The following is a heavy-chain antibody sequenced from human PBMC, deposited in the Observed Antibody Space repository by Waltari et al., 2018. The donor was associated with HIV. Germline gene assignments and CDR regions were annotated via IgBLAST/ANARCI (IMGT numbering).Heavy chain of an antibody. Sequence: QVQLVQSGAEVKKPGASVKVSCTTSGSAFNTYSIHWVRQAPGRGLEWMGLFDMKTGVTSYAQAFQGRVTMAGDASISTASLELSSLTSDDTATYYCARDPQRKDGYNFDSWGQGTLVTVSS. CDR2: FDMKTGVT. CDR3: ARDPQRKDGYNFDS. D-gene: IGHD5-12*01. V-gene: IGHV1-2*06. CDR1: GSAFNTYS. J-gene: IGHJ4*02.